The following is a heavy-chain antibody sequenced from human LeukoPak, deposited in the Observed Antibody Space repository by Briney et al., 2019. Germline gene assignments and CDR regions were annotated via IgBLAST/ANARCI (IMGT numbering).Heavy chain of an antibody. CDR1: GYTFTGYY. CDR2: INPNSGGT. V-gene: IGHV1-2*02. D-gene: IGHD6-6*01. Sequence: ASVKVSCKASGYTFTGYYMHWVRQAPGQGLEWMGWINPNSGGTNYAQKFQGRVTMTRDTSISTAYMELSRLRSDDTAVYYCARVPRIAARPPYFDYWGRGTLVTVSS. CDR3: ARVPRIAARPPYFDY. J-gene: IGHJ4*02.